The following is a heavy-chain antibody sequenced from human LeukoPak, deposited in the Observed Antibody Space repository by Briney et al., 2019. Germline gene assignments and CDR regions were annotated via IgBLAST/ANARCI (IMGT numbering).Heavy chain of an antibody. Sequence: KPGGSLRLSCAASGFTVSSYSMNWVRQAPGKGLEWVSSISSSSSYIYYADSVKGRFTISRDNSKNTLYLQMNSLRAEDTAVYYCARDGTYYYDSSGTSAPRYYFDYWGQGTLVTVSS. D-gene: IGHD3-22*01. V-gene: IGHV3-21*01. CDR2: ISSSSSYI. CDR1: GFTVSSYS. J-gene: IGHJ4*02. CDR3: ARDGTYYYDSSGTSAPRYYFDY.